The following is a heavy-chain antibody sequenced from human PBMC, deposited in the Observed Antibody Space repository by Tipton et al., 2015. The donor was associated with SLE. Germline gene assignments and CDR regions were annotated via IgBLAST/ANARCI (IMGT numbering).Heavy chain of an antibody. CDR3: ARGIYIVVVVAATHSDAFDI. Sequence: TLSLTCTVSGGSISSYYWSWIRQPAGKGLEWIGHIYTSGSTNYNPSLKSRVTISVDTSKNHFSLKLSSVTAADTAVYYCARGIYIVVVVAATHSDAFDIWGPGTMVAVSS. J-gene: IGHJ3*02. D-gene: IGHD2-15*01. CDR2: IYTSGST. V-gene: IGHV4-4*07. CDR1: GGSISSYY.